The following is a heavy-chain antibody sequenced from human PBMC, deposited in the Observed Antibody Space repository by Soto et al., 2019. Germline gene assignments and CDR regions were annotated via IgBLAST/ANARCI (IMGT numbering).Heavy chain of an antibody. CDR1: GFTFRSYA. Sequence: EVQLVESGGGLVQPGWSLRLSCAASGFTFRSYAMHWVRQAPGKGLEYVSDISSNGGSTYYANAVKGRFTISRDNSKNTLYLQMGSLRAEDMAVYYCARRGYSGYEIDYWGQGTLVTVSS. CDR3: ARRGYSGYEIDY. J-gene: IGHJ4*02. CDR2: ISSNGGST. V-gene: IGHV3-64*01. D-gene: IGHD5-12*01.